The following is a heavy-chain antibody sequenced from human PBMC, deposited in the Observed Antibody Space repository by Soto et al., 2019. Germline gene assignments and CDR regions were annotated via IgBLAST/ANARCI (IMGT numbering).Heavy chain of an antibody. CDR2: MYYTGVT. CDR1: GGSVRSGNHF. Sequence: SETLSLTCSVSGGSVRSGNHFWNWIRQPPGRRLEWLGYMYYTGVTNYNPSLKSRVSMSVDTSKNQFSLKLTSLTAADTAVYYCATGGEHLGYYGLDVWGQGITVTVSS. V-gene: IGHV4-61*01. D-gene: IGHD3-10*01. J-gene: IGHJ6*02. CDR3: ATGGEHLGYYGLDV.